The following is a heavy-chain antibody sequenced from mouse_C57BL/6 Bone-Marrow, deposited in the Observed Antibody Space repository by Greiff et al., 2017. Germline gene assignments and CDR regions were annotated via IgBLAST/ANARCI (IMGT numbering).Heavy chain of an antibody. CDR2: ILPGSGST. D-gene: IGHD1-1*01. CDR3: ASIYDGRSWYFDV. CDR1: GYTFTGYW. V-gene: IGHV1-9*01. Sequence: VQLQESGAELMKPGASVKLSCKATGYTFTGYWIEWVKQRPGHGLEWIGEILPGSGSTNYNEKFKGKATFTADKSSNTAYMQLSSLTTEDSAIYYCASIYDGRSWYFDVWGAGTPVTVSS. J-gene: IGHJ1*01.